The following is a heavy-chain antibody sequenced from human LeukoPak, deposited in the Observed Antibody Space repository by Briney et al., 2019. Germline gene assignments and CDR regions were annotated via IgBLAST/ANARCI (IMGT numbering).Heavy chain of an antibody. J-gene: IGHJ4*02. Sequence: SETLSLTCTVSGASMTTYYWSWIRQPPGKGLEWVAYIYSSGSTNYNPSLKSRPTISIDTSKKQFSLKMSSVTAADTALYYCARATGNTIFGVVRDFDYWGQGTLVTVSS. CDR3: ARATGNTIFGVVRDFDY. D-gene: IGHD3-3*01. V-gene: IGHV4-59*01. CDR1: GASMTTYY. CDR2: IYSSGST.